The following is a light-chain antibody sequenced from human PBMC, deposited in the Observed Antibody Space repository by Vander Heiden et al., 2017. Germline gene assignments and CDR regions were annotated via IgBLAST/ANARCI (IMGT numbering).Light chain of an antibody. Sequence: NVVLTQPHPVSQSPGKPITLPSTRSSCSIASNYLQWYRLRPGSFPTTVIFEDEQRPPGIPDRFSGSIDTSSNAASLTTSGLPSEDEADYYCQTYDSSNVIFGGGTKL. J-gene: IGLJ2*01. CDR1: SCSIASNY. V-gene: IGLV6-57*01. CDR2: EDE. CDR3: QTYDSSNVI.